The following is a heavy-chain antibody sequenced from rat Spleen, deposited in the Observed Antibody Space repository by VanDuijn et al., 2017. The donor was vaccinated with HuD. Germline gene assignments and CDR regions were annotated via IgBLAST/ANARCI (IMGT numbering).Heavy chain of an antibody. CDR2: FSPSGGST. Sequence: EVQLVESGGGLVQPGRSLKLSCAASGFTFSNYDMAWVRQAPTKGLEWVASFSPSGGSTYYRDSVKGRFTVSRDNAKSILYLQLDSLRSEDTATYYCAIRDGGFPGWGQGTLVTVSS. CDR3: AIRDGGFPG. V-gene: IGHV5-19*01. CDR1: GFTFSNYD. D-gene: IGHD1-11*01. J-gene: IGHJ3*01.